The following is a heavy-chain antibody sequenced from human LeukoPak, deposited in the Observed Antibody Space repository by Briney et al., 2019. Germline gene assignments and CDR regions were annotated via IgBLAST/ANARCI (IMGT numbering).Heavy chain of an antibody. CDR2: VNHSGST. CDR1: GGSFSDYY. V-gene: IGHV4-34*01. CDR3: ARDSSGWYLNWFDP. Sequence: SETLSLTCAVYGGSFSDYYWSWIRQPPGKGLEWIGEVNHSGSTSYNPSLKSRVSISVDTSKNQFSLRLSSVTAADTAVYYCARDSSGWYLNWFDPWSQGALVTVSS. D-gene: IGHD6-19*01. J-gene: IGHJ5*02.